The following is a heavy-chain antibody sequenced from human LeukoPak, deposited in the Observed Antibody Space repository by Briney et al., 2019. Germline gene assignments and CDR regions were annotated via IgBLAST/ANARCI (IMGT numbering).Heavy chain of an antibody. CDR2: VYSGGST. V-gene: IGHV3-53*01. CDR3: ARVVVVAATTLTYFDY. D-gene: IGHD2-15*01. Sequence: GGSLRLSCAASGFTVSTNYMSWVRQAPGKGLEWVSVVYSGGSTYYADSVKGRFTISRDNSKNTLYLQMNSLRAEDTAVYYCARVVVVAATTLTYFDYWGQGTLVTVSS. CDR1: GFTVSTNY. J-gene: IGHJ4*02.